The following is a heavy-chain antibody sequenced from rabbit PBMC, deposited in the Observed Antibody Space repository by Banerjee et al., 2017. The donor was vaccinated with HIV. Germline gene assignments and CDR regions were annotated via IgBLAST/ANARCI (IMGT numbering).Heavy chain of an antibody. Sequence: QEQLEESGGGLVKPEGSLTLTCKASGFDLTSHYYMCWVRQGPGKGLEWLACINTSSGNTVYASWAKGRFTISKTSSTTVTLQMTSLTAADTATYFCARDGGRSVYTQYYFNLWGPGTLVTVS. D-gene: IGHD8-1*01. CDR2: INTSSGNT. CDR1: GFDLTSHYY. V-gene: IGHV1S45*01. J-gene: IGHJ4*01. CDR3: ARDGGRSVYTQYYFNL.